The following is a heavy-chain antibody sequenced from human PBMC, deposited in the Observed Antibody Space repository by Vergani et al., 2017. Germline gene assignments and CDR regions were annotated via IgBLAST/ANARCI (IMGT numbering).Heavy chain of an antibody. V-gene: IGHV3-11*01. CDR2: SSSSGSTI. CDR1: GFTFSDYY. J-gene: IGHJ6*03. CDR3: AREGVQWELPMAQYYYYMDV. Sequence: QVQLVESGGGLVKPGGSLRLSCAASGFTFSDYYMSWIRQAPGKGREWVSYSSSSGSTIYYADFVKGRFTISRDNAKNSLYLQMKSLRAEDTAVYYCAREGVQWELPMAQYYYYMDVWGKGTTVTVSS. D-gene: IGHD1-26*01.